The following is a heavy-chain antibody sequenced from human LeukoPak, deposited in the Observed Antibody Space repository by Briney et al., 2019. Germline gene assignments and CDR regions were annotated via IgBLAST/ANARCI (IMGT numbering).Heavy chain of an antibody. V-gene: IGHV3-7*01. CDR1: GFTFTSSW. CDR2: IKQDGSEK. Sequence: GGSLRLSCAASGFTFTSSWMSWVRQAPGKWLEWVANIKQDGSEKYYVDSVKGRFTISRDNAKNSLYLQMNSLRAEDTAVYYCAREEYGDHLWWGQGTLVTVSS. CDR3: AREEYGDHLW. J-gene: IGHJ4*02. D-gene: IGHD4-17*01.